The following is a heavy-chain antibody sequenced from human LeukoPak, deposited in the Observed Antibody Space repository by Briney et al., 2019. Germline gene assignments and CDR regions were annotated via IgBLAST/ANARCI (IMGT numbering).Heavy chain of an antibody. Sequence: GSLRLSCSASGFTFSSYAMSWVRQAPGKGLEWVSAISGSGGSTYYADSVKGRFTISRDNSKNTLYLQMNSLRAEDTAVYYCAKGGLYCSSTSCYADRLGYWGQGTLVTVSS. CDR1: GFTFSSYA. J-gene: IGHJ4*02. D-gene: IGHD2-2*01. CDR2: ISGSGGST. V-gene: IGHV3-23*01. CDR3: AKGGLYCSSTSCYADRLGY.